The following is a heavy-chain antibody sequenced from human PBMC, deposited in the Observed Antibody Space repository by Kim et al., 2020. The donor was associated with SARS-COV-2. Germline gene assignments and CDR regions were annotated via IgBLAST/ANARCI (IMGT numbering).Heavy chain of an antibody. J-gene: IGHJ4*02. Sequence: RTYYNPSLKTRVAISVDTSKNQFHLTLTSVTAADTAVYYCARPYTSGTYDNWGQGTQVTVSS. D-gene: IGHD6-19*01. V-gene: IGHV4-39*01. CDR2: RT. CDR3: ARPYTSGTYDN.